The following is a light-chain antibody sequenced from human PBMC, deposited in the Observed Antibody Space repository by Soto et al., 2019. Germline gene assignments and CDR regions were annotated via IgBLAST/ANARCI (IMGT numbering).Light chain of an antibody. CDR1: QSLLHSNGYNF. Sequence: DIVMTQSPLSLPVTSGEPASISCRSSQSLLHSNGYNFLDWYLQKPGQSPQLLIHLGSNRASGVPDRFSGSGSGTDFTLRISRVEAEDVGVYYCMQALQTPPYTFGQGPRWIS. V-gene: IGKV2-28*01. CDR3: MQALQTPPYT. CDR2: LGS. J-gene: IGKJ2*01.